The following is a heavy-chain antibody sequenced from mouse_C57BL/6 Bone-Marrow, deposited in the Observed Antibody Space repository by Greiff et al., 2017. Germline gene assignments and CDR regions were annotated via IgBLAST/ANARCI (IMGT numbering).Heavy chain of an antibody. CDR2: IFPGSGST. Sequence: QVQLQQSGPELVKPGASVKISCKASGYTFTDYYINWVKQRPGQGLEWIGWIFPGSGSTYYNEKFKGKATLTVDKSSSTAYMLLSSLTSEDSAVYVCARGDYYGSSWYFDVWGTGTTVTVSS. J-gene: IGHJ1*03. D-gene: IGHD1-1*01. V-gene: IGHV1-75*01. CDR1: GYTFTDYY. CDR3: ARGDYYGSSWYFDV.